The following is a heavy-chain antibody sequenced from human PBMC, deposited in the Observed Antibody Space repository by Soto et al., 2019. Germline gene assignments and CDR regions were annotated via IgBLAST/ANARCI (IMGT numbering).Heavy chain of an antibody. CDR2: IYWDDDE. D-gene: IGHD2-15*01. V-gene: IGHV2-5*02. CDR1: GFSLSTSGVG. CDR3: AHKPQYCSGGSCYDY. J-gene: IGHJ4*02. Sequence: QITLKESGPTLVKPTQTLTLTCTFSGFSLSTSGVGVGWIRQPPGQALEWLALIYWDDDERYSPSLKSRLTIXXDXSXXQVVLTMTNMDPVDTATYYCAHKPQYCSGGSCYDYRGQGTLVTVSS.